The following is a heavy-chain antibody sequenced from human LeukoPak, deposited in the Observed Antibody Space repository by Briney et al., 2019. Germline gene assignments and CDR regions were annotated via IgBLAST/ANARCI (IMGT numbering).Heavy chain of an antibody. CDR1: GYTFTTYG. J-gene: IGHJ5*02. Sequence: ASVKVSCKASGYTFTTYGLSWVRQAPGQGLEWLGWISTYDDNIKYAQSLQGRLTLTIDTSTSTAYMELKSLRSDDTAVYYCARGGHRRYYYTSGSAFDPWGQGTLVTVSS. D-gene: IGHD3-10*01. CDR3: ARGGHRRYYYTSGSAFDP. CDR2: ISTYDDNI. V-gene: IGHV1-18*01.